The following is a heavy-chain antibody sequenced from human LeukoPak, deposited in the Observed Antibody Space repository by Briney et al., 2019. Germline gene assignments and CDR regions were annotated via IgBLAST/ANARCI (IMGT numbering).Heavy chain of an antibody. Sequence: PGGSLRLSCAASGFTFSSYWMSWVRQAPGKGLEWVANVKQDGSEKYYVDSVKGRFTISRDNAKNSLYLQMNSLRAEDTAVYYCASAPPLYYDSSGYYDYYYYYMDVWGKGTTVTVSS. J-gene: IGHJ6*03. CDR2: VKQDGSEK. CDR3: ASAPPLYYDSSGYYDYYYYYMDV. CDR1: GFTFSSYW. D-gene: IGHD3-22*01. V-gene: IGHV3-7*01.